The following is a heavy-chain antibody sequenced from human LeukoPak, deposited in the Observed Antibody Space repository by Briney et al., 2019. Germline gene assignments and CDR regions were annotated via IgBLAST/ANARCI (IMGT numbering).Heavy chain of an antibody. CDR3: VTFDIVVVPAAQFDY. CDR1: GFTFSSYA. Sequence: GGSLRLSCAASGFTFSSYAMSWVRQAPGKGLEWVSAISGSGGSTYYADSVKGRFTISRDNSKNTLYLQMNSLRAEDTAVYYCVTFDIVVVPAAQFDYWGQGTLVTVSS. CDR2: ISGSGGST. J-gene: IGHJ4*02. V-gene: IGHV3-23*01. D-gene: IGHD2-2*01.